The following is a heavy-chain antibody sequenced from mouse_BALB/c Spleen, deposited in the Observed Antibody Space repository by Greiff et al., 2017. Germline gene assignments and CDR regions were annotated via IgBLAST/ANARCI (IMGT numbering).Heavy chain of an antibody. D-gene: IGHD4-1*01. V-gene: IGHV1-4*01. Sequence: QVQLKQSGAELARPGASVKMSCKASGYTFTSYTMHWVKQRPGQGLEWIGYINPSSGYTNYNQKFKDKATLTADKSSSTAYMQLSSLTSEDSAVYYCAREGLTVLSWFAYWGQGTLVTVSA. CDR2: INPSSGYT. CDR1: GYTFTSYT. J-gene: IGHJ3*01. CDR3: AREGLTVLSWFAY.